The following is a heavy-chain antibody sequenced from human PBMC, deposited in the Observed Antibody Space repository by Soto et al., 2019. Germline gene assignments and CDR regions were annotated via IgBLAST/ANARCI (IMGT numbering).Heavy chain of an antibody. CDR2: ISGSGGST. D-gene: IGHD2-15*01. V-gene: IGHV3-23*01. CDR3: AVVVVVAATPDGFDY. CDR1: GFTFSSYA. Sequence: PGGSLRLSCAASGFTFSSYAMSWVRQAPGKGLEWVSAISGSGGSTYYADSVKDRFTISRDNSENTLYLQMNSLRAEDTAVYYCAVVVVVAATPDGFDYWGQGTLVTVSS. J-gene: IGHJ4*02.